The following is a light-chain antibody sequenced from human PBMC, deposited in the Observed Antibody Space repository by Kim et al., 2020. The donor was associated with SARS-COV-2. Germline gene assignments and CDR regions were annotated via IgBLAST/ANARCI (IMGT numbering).Light chain of an antibody. Sequence: VSPGERATISCRASQSVTYKVAWYQRKPGQAPRLRIYGASSRAAGIPATFSGSGSGTEFTLTITSLQSEDSAVYFCQQYDDWPTTFGQGTKVDIK. J-gene: IGKJ1*01. CDR3: QQYDDWPTT. V-gene: IGKV3-15*01. CDR2: GAS. CDR1: QSVTYK.